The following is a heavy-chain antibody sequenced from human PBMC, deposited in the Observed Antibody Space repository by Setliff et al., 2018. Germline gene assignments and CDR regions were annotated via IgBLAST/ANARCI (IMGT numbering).Heavy chain of an antibody. D-gene: IGHD2-2*01. CDR1: GYTFTTYA. J-gene: IGHJ5*02. CDR2: INTNTGNP. Sequence: ASVKVSCKTSGYTFTTYAINWVRQAPGQGLEWMGWINTNTGNPTYAQDFTGRFVFSLDTSVSTAHLQISSLKAEDTAVYYCARDLGYCSTTSCHGDWFDPWGQGTLVTVSS. CDR3: ARDLGYCSTTSCHGDWFDP. V-gene: IGHV7-4-1*02.